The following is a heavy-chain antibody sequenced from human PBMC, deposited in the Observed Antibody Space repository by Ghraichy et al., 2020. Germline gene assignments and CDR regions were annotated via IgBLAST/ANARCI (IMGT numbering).Heavy chain of an antibody. D-gene: IGHD5-12*01. V-gene: IGHV3-30*03. CDR1: KFTFNTYG. Sequence: GGSLRLSCVGSKFTFNTYGMHWVRQGPGKGLEWVAGTSYDGGYKAYADSVKDRFTISRDNAKNTLYLQMNALTTEDTALYFCAREDIGLQSGFDYWGLGTLVTGSS. CDR2: TSYDGGYK. CDR3: AREDIGLQSGFDY. J-gene: IGHJ4*02.